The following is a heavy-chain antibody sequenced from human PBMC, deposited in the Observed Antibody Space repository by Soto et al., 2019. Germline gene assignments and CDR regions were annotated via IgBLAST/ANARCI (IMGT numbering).Heavy chain of an antibody. V-gene: IGHV3-7*01. CDR2: IKQDGSEK. CDR1: GFTFSSYW. J-gene: IGHJ4*02. CDR3: ARDRYDFWSGYNDY. Sequence: EVQLVESGGGLVQPGGSLRLSCAASGFTFSSYWMSWVRQAPGQGLEWVANIKQDGSEKYYVHYVKGRFTIPRDNAKNSLYLQMNSLRAEDTAVYYCARDRYDFWSGYNDYWGQGTLVTVSS. D-gene: IGHD3-3*01.